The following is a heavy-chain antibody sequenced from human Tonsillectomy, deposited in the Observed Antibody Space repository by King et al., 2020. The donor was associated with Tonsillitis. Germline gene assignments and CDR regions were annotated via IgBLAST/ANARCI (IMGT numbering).Heavy chain of an antibody. CDR2: IYPGDSDT. J-gene: IGHJ2*01. D-gene: IGHD1-26*01. Sequence: VQLVESGAEVKKPGQSLKISCKGSGYNFTNYWIGWVRQMPGKGLEWMGIIYPGDSDTRYSPSFQGQVTCSADKSITTAFLQWSSLKASDTAIYYCARHAVGATYGHWYFDLWGRGTLVTVSS. V-gene: IGHV5-51*01. CDR1: GYNFTNYW. CDR3: ARHAVGATYGHWYFDL.